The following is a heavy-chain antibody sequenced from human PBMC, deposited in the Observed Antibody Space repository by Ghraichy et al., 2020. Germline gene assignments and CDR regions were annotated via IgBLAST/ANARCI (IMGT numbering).Heavy chain of an antibody. J-gene: IGHJ5*02. Sequence: SQTLSLTCIVSVDSIRSSYYWGWIRQPPGKGLEWIGSIFYSGTTYHNPSLKSRVTISVDTSKNQFSLKLSSVTAADTGLYYCARWGSGYPSWFDPWGQGTLVTVSS. V-gene: IGHV4-39*01. CDR1: VDSIRSSYY. CDR2: IFYSGTT. D-gene: IGHD3-22*01. CDR3: ARWGSGYPSWFDP.